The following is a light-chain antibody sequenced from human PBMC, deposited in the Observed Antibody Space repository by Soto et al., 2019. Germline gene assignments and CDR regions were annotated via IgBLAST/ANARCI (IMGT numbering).Light chain of an antibody. J-gene: IGKJ1*01. CDR1: QDVRDX. CDR2: EAS. V-gene: IGKV1-17*01. Sequence: DIQMTQSPSSLSASVGDRVTITCRASQDVRDXXXWYQQTPGKAPERLIYEASTLHRGVPSRFSGSGSGTEFTLTISSLQPEDFATYYCLQYSSYPWTFGQGTNVEIK. CDR3: LQYSSYPWT.